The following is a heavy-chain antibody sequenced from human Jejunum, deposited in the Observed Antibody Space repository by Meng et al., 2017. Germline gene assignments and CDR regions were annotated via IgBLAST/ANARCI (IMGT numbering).Heavy chain of an antibody. CDR2: TYYRSKWSS. CDR3: ARKAVAVGTFDY. CDR1: GDSVSSNSAA. J-gene: IGHJ4*02. V-gene: IGHV6-1*01. Sequence: QVQLQRFGPGLVNPPQTLSLTCAISGDSVSSNSAAWNWIRQSPSRGLEWLGRTYYRSKWSSDYAVSVRSRITINADTSKNQFSLQLNSVTPKDTAVYYCARKAVAVGTFDYWGQGTLVTVSS. D-gene: IGHD6-19*01.